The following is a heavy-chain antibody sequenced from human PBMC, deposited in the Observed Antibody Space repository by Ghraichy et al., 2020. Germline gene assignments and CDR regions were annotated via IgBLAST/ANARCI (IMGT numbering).Heavy chain of an antibody. D-gene: IGHD1-20*01. Sequence: GSLSLTCSVSGGSITNTYYYWAWIRQPPGKGLEWIGSLYFDGATYYNSSLSSRVFISVDTSKNLFSLKLTSVTTKDTAVYFCAKGKRFNLNPEAFDSWGQGALVTVSS. V-gene: IGHV4-39*01. J-gene: IGHJ4*02. CDR2: LYFDGAT. CDR3: AKGKRFNLNPEAFDS. CDR1: GGSITNTYYY.